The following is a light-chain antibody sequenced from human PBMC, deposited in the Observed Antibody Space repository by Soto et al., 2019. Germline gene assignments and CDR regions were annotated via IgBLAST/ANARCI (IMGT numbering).Light chain of an antibody. J-gene: IGKJ2*01. Sequence: EIALTQSPGTLSLSPGERATLSCRASQTITSNFLAWYQQKPGLAPRLLIYGVSSRATDIPDRFSGTGSGTDFTHTISRLEPEDFAVYYCQQYASSVSYTFGQGTKLEIK. CDR1: QTITSNF. V-gene: IGKV3-20*01. CDR3: QQYASSVSYT. CDR2: GVS.